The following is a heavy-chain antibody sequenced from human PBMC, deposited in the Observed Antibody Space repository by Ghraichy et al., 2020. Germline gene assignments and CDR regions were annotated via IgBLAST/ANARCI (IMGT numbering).Heavy chain of an antibody. Sequence: GESLNISCAASGFTFDDYTMHWVRQAPGKGLEWVSLISWDGGSTYYADSVKGRFTISRDNSKNSLYLQMNSLRTEDTALYYCAKGRDGYNYYFDYWGQGTLVTVSS. V-gene: IGHV3-43*01. CDR2: ISWDGGST. CDR3: AKGRDGYNYYFDY. D-gene: IGHD5-24*01. J-gene: IGHJ4*02. CDR1: GFTFDDYT.